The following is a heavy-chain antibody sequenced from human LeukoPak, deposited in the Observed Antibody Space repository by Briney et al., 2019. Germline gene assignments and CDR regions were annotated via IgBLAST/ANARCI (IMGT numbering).Heavy chain of an antibody. Sequence: SETLSLTCTVSGGSISSYYWSWIRQPPGKGLEWIGYIYHSGSTNYNPSLKSRVTISVDTSKNQFSLKLSSVTAADTAVYYCARAPGYYDSSGYRPYYYYGMDVWGQGTTVTVSS. D-gene: IGHD3-22*01. CDR2: IYHSGST. J-gene: IGHJ6*02. CDR1: GGSISSYY. CDR3: ARAPGYYDSSGYRPYYYYGMDV. V-gene: IGHV4-59*01.